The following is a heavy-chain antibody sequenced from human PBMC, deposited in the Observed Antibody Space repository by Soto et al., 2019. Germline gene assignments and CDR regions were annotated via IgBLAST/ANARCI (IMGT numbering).Heavy chain of an antibody. Sequence: QVQLVQSGAEVKKPGASVKVSCKASGYTFTSYDINWVRQATGQGREWMGWMNPNSGTTGDAQKLQGSVTRTRDPSISTAYLAMSDLRSEDTAVYYCARGPRNWGFDYWGQGTPVTVSS. J-gene: IGHJ4*02. CDR3: ARGPRNWGFDY. D-gene: IGHD7-27*01. CDR1: GYTFTSYD. CDR2: MNPNSGTT. V-gene: IGHV1-8*01.